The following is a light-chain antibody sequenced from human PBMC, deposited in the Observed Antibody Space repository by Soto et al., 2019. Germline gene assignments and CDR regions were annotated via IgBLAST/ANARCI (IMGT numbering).Light chain of an antibody. CDR3: SSYTDNSTLV. CDR2: EVS. V-gene: IGLV2-14*01. Sequence: SLLTPPASLDGAPGQSVSLSRPGNRRDVGGYNYVSWYQQHPDKAPKLILYEVSNRPSGVSNRFSGSKSGNTASLTISGLQTEDGADYYCSSYTDNSTLVFGTGTKV. CDR1: RRDVGGYNY. J-gene: IGLJ1*01.